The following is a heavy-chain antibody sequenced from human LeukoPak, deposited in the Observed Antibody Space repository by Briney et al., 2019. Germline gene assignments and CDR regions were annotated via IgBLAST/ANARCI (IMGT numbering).Heavy chain of an antibody. CDR1: GYTFTSYG. CDR3: ARDPAGAVAGRGDY. V-gene: IGHV1-18*01. CDR2: ISAYNGNT. D-gene: IGHD6-19*01. Sequence: ASVKVSCKASGYTFTSYGISWVRQAPGQGLEWMGWISAYNGNTNYAQKLQGRVTMTTDTSTSTAYMELSSLRSEDTAVYYCARDPAGAVAGRGDYWGQGTLVTVSS. J-gene: IGHJ4*02.